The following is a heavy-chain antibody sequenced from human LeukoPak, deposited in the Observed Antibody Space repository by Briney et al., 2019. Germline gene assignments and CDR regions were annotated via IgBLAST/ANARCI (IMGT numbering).Heavy chain of an antibody. CDR3: ARDGGRATIVRGIIIMSVGDF. V-gene: IGHV3-30*03. J-gene: IGHJ4*02. Sequence: PGGSLRLSCAASGFAFSNYGMHWVRQAPGQGLEWVAVISFDRTNKYYADSLKGRFTISRDNSKNTVYLQMNSLRPEDTAVYYCARDGGRATIVRGIIIMSVGDFWGQGALVTVST. CDR1: GFAFSNYG. D-gene: IGHD3-10*01. CDR2: ISFDRTNK.